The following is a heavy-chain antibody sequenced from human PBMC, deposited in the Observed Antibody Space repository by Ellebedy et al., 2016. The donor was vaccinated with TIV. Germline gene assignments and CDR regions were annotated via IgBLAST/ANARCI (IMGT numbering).Heavy chain of an antibody. CDR1: GFTFGYYN. V-gene: IGHV3-21*01. CDR2: ITDRSNSI. CDR3: ARDFPHCSTASCHSDY. J-gene: IGHJ4*02. D-gene: IGHD2-2*01. Sequence: ETLSLTXAASGFTFGYYNMNWVRQAPGKGLEWVASITDRSNSIYYADSVKGRFTISRDNAKNSLYLQMNSLRAEDTAVYYCARDFPHCSTASCHSDYWGQGTLVTVSS.